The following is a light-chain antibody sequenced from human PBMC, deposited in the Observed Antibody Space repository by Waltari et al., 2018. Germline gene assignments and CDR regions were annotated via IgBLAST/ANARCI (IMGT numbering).Light chain of an antibody. Sequence: QSALTQPASVSGSPGQSITISCTGTSRDVGGYNYVSWFQQHPGKAPKLMIYDVTKRPSGVSDRFSGSKSGNTASLTISGLQPEDEADYYCSSYTSSTTFIFGGGTKLTVV. CDR1: SRDVGGYNY. CDR2: DVT. V-gene: IGLV2-14*01. CDR3: SSYTSSTTFI. J-gene: IGLJ2*01.